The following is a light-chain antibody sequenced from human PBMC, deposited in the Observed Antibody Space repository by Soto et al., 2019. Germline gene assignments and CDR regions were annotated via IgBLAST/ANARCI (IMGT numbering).Light chain of an antibody. J-gene: IGLJ1*01. V-gene: IGLV3-21*02. CDR2: DDS. CDR1: NIGRKS. Sequence: SSELTHPPSVSVAPGHTARISCGGNNIGRKSVHWYQQKPGRAPVVVVYDDSDRPSGIPERFSGANSGDTATLTISRVEAGDEADYYCHVWDSSSGHYIFGTGTKVTVL. CDR3: HVWDSSSGHYI.